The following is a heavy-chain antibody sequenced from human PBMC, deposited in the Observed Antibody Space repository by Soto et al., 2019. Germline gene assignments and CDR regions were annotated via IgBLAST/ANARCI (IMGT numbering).Heavy chain of an antibody. J-gene: IGHJ5*02. CDR1: GFTFSSYA. D-gene: IGHD2-21*01. Sequence: EVQLLESGGGLVQPGGSLRLSCAASGFTFSSYAMSWVRQAPGKGLEWVSAISGSGGSTYYADSVKGRFTISRDNSKNTLYLQMNSRRAEDTAVYYCAKGAYCGGDCWPYNWFDPWGQGTLVTVSS. CDR2: ISGSGGST. CDR3: AKGAYCGGDCWPYNWFDP. V-gene: IGHV3-23*01.